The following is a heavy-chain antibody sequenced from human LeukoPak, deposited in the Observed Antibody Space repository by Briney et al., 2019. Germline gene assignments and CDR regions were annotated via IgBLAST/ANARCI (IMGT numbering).Heavy chain of an antibody. CDR3: VKAQELGNYEFFLFDY. J-gene: IGHJ4*02. CDR1: GVTFSNYA. Sequence: GGSLRLSCAASGVTFSNYAMNWVRQAPGKGLEWVSGISGSGGSTYYADSVKGRFTISRDNSKNTLYLQMNSLRDEDTALHYCVKAQELGNYEFFLFDYWGQGTLVTVSS. D-gene: IGHD3/OR15-3a*01. CDR2: ISGSGGST. V-gene: IGHV3-23*01.